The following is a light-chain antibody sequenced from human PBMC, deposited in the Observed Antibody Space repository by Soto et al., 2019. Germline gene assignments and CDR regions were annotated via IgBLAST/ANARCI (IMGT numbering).Light chain of an antibody. CDR2: GAF. CDR3: QQRNIWPPVT. V-gene: IGKV3-11*01. CDR1: PSVTNY. J-gene: IGKJ5*01. Sequence: EIVLTQSPATLSLSPGERATLSCRASPSVTNYLAWYQQKPGQAPRLLIYGAFNRATGIPARFSGSGSGTDFTLTISSLEPADFAVYYCQQRNIWPPVTFGQGTRLEIK.